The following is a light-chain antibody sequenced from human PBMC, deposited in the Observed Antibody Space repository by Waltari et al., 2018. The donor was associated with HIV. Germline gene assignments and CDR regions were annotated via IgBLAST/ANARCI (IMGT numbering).Light chain of an antibody. J-gene: IGLJ2*01. V-gene: IGLV1-51*01. CDR1: SSNIGSNY. Sequence: QSVLTQPPSVSAAPGQKVTISCSGSSSNIGSNYISWYQQHPGTAPKLLIYDNNKRPSGIPDRFSGSKSGTSATLGITGLQTGDEADYYCGTWDSSLSAYVVFGGGTKLTVL. CDR2: DNN. CDR3: GTWDSSLSAYVV.